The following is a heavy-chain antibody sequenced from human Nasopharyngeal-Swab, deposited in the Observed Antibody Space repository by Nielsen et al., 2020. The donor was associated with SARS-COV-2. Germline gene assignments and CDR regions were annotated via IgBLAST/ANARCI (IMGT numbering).Heavy chain of an antibody. CDR2: ISSSGSTI. CDR1: GFPFSSYE. Sequence: GESLKISCAASGFPFSSYEMNWVRQAPGKGLEWVSYISSSGSTIYYADSVKGRFTISRDNAKNSLYLQMNSLRAEDTAVYYCARKPPGGVSFDYWGQGTLVTVSS. CDR3: ARKPPGGVSFDY. V-gene: IGHV3-48*03. D-gene: IGHD5/OR15-5a*01. J-gene: IGHJ4*02.